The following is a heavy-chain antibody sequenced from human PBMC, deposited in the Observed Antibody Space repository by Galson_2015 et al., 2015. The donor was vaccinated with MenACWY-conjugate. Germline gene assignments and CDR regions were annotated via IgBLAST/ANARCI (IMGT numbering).Heavy chain of an antibody. CDR1: GFTFNNYW. CDR2: IKQDGSEK. D-gene: IGHD5-12*01. J-gene: IGHJ5*02. Sequence: ASGFTFNNYWMSWVRQVPGKGPEWVATIKQDGSEKYYVDSVRGRFTISRDNAKSTLFLQMNSLGAEDTAVYDCTRGNGGYGRFNPWGQG. V-gene: IGHV3-7*03. CDR3: TRGNGGYGRFNP.